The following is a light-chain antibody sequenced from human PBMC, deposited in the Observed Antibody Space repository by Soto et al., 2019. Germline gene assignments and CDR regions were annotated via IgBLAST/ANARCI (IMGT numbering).Light chain of an antibody. J-gene: IGKJ1*01. Sequence: DIQMTQSPSTVSASVGDRVTITCRASQSINNLLAWYQQKPGKAPKLLIYKASSLESGVPSRFSGSGSGTEFTLTISSLQPDDVATYYCQQYDNYWMTFGQGTKVEIK. CDR1: QSINNL. CDR2: KAS. CDR3: QQYDNYWMT. V-gene: IGKV1-5*03.